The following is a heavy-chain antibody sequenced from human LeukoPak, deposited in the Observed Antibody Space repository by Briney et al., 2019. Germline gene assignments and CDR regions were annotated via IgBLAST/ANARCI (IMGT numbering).Heavy chain of an antibody. D-gene: IGHD5-18*01. CDR1: GGSISSYY. J-gene: IGHJ5*02. CDR3: ARGGYRYGYLNWFDP. V-gene: IGHV4-59*01. Sequence: SETLSLTCTVSGGSISSYYWSWMRQPPGKGLEWVGYIYYSGNTNYNPSFKRRVIISVDTSKNKFSLKLSSVTAAAPAVYYCARGGYRYGYLNWFDPWGQGTLVTVSS. CDR2: IYYSGNT.